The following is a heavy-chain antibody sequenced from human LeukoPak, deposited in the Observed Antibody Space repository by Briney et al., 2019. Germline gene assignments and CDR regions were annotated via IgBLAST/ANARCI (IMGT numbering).Heavy chain of an antibody. D-gene: IGHD2-15*01. J-gene: IGHJ3*02. CDR2: ISGSGGST. CDR1: GFTFSSYA. Sequence: TGGSLRLSCAASGFTFSSYAMSWVRQAPVKGLEWVSAISGSGGSTYYADSVKGRFTISRDNSKNTLYLQMNSLRAEDTAVYYCAKRGYCSGGSCYSGLWAFDIWGQGTMVTVSS. CDR3: AKRGYCSGGSCYSGLWAFDI. V-gene: IGHV3-23*01.